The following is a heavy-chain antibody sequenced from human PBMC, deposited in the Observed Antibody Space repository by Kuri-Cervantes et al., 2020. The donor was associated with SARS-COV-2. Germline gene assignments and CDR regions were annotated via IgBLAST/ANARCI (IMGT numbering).Heavy chain of an antibody. J-gene: IGHJ6*03. CDR3: ARDAHSSSSDYYYYYMDV. D-gene: IGHD6-6*01. CDR1: GFTFSSYA. CDR2: ISYDGSNK. V-gene: IGHV3-30-3*01. Sequence: GESLKISCAASGFTFSSYAMHWVRQAPGKGLEWVAVISYDGSNKYYADSVKGRFTISRDNSKNTLYLQMSSLRAEDTAVYYCARDAHSSSSDYYYYYMDVWGKGTTVTVSS.